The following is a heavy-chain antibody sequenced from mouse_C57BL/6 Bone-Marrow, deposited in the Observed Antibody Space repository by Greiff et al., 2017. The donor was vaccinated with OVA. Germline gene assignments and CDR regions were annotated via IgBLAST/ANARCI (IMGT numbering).Heavy chain of an antibody. V-gene: IGHV14-4*01. CDR1: GFNIKDDY. D-gene: IGHD4-1*01. Sequence: EVQLQQSGAELVRPGASVKLSCTASGFNIKDDYMHWVKQRPEQGLEWIGWIDPENGDTEYASKFQGKATITADTSSNTAYLQLSSLTSEDTAVYYCTTWDSSFAYWGQGTLVTVSA. CDR2: IDPENGDT. J-gene: IGHJ3*01. CDR3: TTWDSSFAY.